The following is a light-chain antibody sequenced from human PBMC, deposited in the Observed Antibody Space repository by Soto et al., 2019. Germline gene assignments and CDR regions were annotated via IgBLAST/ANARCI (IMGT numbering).Light chain of an antibody. CDR3: SSYAGSNNYV. CDR2: EVS. CDR1: SRDVGGYNY. Sequence: QSALTKHPSASGSPGHSVIIICTGTSRDVGGYNYVSWYQRHPGKAPKLMSYEVSTRRSGVPDRFSGSKAGNTASLTVSGLQAEDEADYYCSSYAGSNNYVFGTGTKVTVL. V-gene: IGLV2-8*01. J-gene: IGLJ1*01.